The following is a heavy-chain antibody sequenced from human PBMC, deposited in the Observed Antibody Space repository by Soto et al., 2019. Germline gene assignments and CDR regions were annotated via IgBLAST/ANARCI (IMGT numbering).Heavy chain of an antibody. CDR2: IYFSGSV. D-gene: IGHD2-2*02. V-gene: IGHV4-30-4*01. CDR3: AXARIHCTSASCYTEFDS. CDR1: GDSISSRDHY. J-gene: IGHJ4*02. Sequence: PSETLSLTCTVSGDSISSRDHYWSWIRQPPGKGLEWIGYIYFSGSVYSSPSLKSPVSISVDMSQNQFSLMVTSVTAADTAVYYCAXARIHCTSASCYTEFDSWGQGTLVTVSS.